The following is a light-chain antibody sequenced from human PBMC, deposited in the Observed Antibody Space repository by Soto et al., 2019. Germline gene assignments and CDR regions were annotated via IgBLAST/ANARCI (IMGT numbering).Light chain of an antibody. CDR1: QSVYNNY. Sequence: EIVVTQSPGTLSLSPGEKATLSCRASQSVYNNYLAWYQQKPGQAPRLLINAASGRATGIPDRFSGSGSGTDFTLTISRLEPEDFAVYYCQQYGALITFGQGTRLEIK. V-gene: IGKV3-20*01. CDR3: QQYGALIT. CDR2: AAS. J-gene: IGKJ5*01.